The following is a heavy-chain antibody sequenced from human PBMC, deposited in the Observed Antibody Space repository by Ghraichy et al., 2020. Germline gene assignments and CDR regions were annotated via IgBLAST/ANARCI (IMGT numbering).Heavy chain of an antibody. CDR2: IYHSGST. D-gene: IGHD3-10*01. CDR1: GGSISSSNW. Sequence: SETLNLTCAVSGGSISSSNWWSWVRQPPGKGVEWIGEIYHSGSTNYNPSLKSRVTISVDKSKNQFSLKLSSVTAADTAVYYWARVLLGAAPDYWGQGTLVTVSS. CDR3: ARVLLGAAPDY. J-gene: IGHJ4*02. V-gene: IGHV4-4*02.